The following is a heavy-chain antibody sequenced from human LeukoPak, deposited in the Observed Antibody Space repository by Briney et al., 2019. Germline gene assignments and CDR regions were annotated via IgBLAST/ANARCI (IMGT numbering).Heavy chain of an antibody. J-gene: IGHJ4*02. V-gene: IGHV4-30-2*01. CDR2: IYHSGST. D-gene: IGHD3-9*01. CDR3: ARGLRYFDW. Sequence: PSETLSLTCAVSGGSISSGGYSWIWIRQPPGKGLEWIGYIYHSGSTYYTPSLKSRVTISVDRSKNQFYLKLSSVTAADTAVYYCARGLRYFDWWGQGTLVNVSS. CDR1: GGSISSGGYS.